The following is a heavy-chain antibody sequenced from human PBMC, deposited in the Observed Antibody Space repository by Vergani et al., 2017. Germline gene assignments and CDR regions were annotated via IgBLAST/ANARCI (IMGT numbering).Heavy chain of an antibody. CDR1: GFTFSSYG. Sequence: QVQLVESGGGVVQPGGSLILSCAASGFTFSSYGMHWVRQAPGKGLEWVAFLNYDESKKYYGDSVKGRFTISRDNSKNTLYLQMNSLRAEDTAVYYCAKEEVVGVPAAILEYWDRRTLVTVSS. J-gene: IGHJ4*02. V-gene: IGHV3-30*02. CDR3: AKEEVVGVPAAILEY. CDR2: LNYDESKK. D-gene: IGHD2-2*01.